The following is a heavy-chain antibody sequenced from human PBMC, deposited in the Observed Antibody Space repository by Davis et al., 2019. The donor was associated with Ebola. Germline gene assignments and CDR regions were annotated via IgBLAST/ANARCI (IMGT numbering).Heavy chain of an antibody. J-gene: IGHJ2*01. CDR2: INSDGSST. Sequence: GESLKISCAASGFTFSSYWMHWVRQAPGKGLVWVSRINSDGSSTSYADSVKGRFTISRDNAKNTLYLQMGSLRAEDMAVYYCARDQVGIGYFDLWGRGTLVTVSS. CDR1: GFTFSSYW. D-gene: IGHD1-14*01. V-gene: IGHV3-74*01. CDR3: ARDQVGIGYFDL.